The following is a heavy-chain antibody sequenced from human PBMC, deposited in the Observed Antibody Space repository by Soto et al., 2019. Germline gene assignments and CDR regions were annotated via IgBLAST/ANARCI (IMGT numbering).Heavy chain of an antibody. D-gene: IGHD3-22*01. V-gene: IGHV1-18*04. CDR3: ARETPSYYDSGGYYNFDY. Sequence: QVPLVQSGAEVKKPGASVKVSCKASGYTFNTYSINWVRQAPGQGLEWMGWISTYNGNTNYAQKLQGRVTMTTDQSTTTVYLELRSLRSDDTAVYYCARETPSYYDSGGYYNFDYWGQGTLLTVSS. CDR2: ISTYNGNT. CDR1: GYTFNTYS. J-gene: IGHJ4*02.